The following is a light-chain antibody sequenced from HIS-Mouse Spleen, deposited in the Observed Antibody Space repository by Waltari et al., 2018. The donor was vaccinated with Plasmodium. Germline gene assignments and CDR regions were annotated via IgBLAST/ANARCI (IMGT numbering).Light chain of an antibody. V-gene: IGKV1-39*01. CDR1: QSISSY. Sequence: DIQMTQSPSSLSASVGDRVTITCRASQSISSYLNWYQQKPGKAPKLLIYAASSLQSGVPSRFSGSGSGTDFTLTISSLQPEDFATYYCQQSYSTPPAFGGGTNVETK. CDR2: AAS. CDR3: QQSYSTPPA. J-gene: IGKJ4*01.